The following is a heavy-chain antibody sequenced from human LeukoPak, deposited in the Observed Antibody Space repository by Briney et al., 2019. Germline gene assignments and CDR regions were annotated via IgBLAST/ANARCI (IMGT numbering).Heavy chain of an antibody. Sequence: PGGSLRLSGAASGFTFSSYAMSWVRQAPGKGLEWGSAISGRGGSTYYADSVKGRFTISRDNSKNTLYLQMNSLRAEDTAIYYCAKDPPMVGAMASGPFDYWGQGTLVTVSS. D-gene: IGHD1-26*01. CDR2: ISGRGGST. V-gene: IGHV3-23*01. CDR1: GFTFSSYA. J-gene: IGHJ4*02. CDR3: AKDPPMVGAMASGPFDY.